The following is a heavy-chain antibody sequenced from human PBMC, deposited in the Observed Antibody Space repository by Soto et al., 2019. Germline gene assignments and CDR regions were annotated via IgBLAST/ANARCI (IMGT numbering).Heavy chain of an antibody. CDR1: GGTFNPYA. Sequence: QVQLVQSGAEMKKPGSSVKVSCQSSGGTFNPYAMNWVRQAPGQGPEWMGDISPMFGEANYAPKFQGRVTITADESTGTSYMQLSSLTSEDTPLYFCAREVQVHTPAFVYWGQGTLVTVSS. V-gene: IGHV1-69*19. D-gene: IGHD3-10*01. CDR2: ISPMFGEA. J-gene: IGHJ4*02. CDR3: AREVQVHTPAFVY.